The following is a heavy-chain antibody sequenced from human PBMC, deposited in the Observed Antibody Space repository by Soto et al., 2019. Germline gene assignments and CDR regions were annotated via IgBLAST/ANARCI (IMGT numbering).Heavy chain of an antibody. D-gene: IGHD5-18*01. CDR3: ARGSRYSYGQDYYYGMDV. J-gene: IGHJ6*02. V-gene: IGHV6-1*01. CDR1: GDSVSSNSAA. CDR2: TYYRSKWYN. Sequence: SQTLSLTCAISGDSVSSNSAAWNWIRQSPSRGLEWLGRTYYRSKWYNDYAVSVKSRITINPDTSKNQFSLQLNSVTPEDTAVYYCARGSRYSYGQDYYYGMDVWGLGTTVTVSS.